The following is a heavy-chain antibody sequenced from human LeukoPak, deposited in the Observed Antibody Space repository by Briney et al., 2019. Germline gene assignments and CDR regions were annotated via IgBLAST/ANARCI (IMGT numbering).Heavy chain of an antibody. CDR1: GFTLSSYG. CDR2: ISYDGSNK. CDR3: AKDSIVLMVYAHFDY. J-gene: IGHJ4*02. V-gene: IGHV3-30*18. Sequence: PGGSLRLSCAASGFTLSSYGMHWVRQAPGKGLEWVAVISYDGSNKYYADSVKGRFTISRDNSKNTLYLQMNSLRAEDTAVYYCAKDSIVLMVYAHFDYWGQGTLATVSS. D-gene: IGHD2-8*01.